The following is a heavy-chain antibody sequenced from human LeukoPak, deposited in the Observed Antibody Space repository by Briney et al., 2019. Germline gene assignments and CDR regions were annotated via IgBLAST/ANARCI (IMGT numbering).Heavy chain of an antibody. CDR2: IDHSGST. D-gene: IGHD3-3*01. CDR3: ARVPPLGVNV. CDR1: GGSISSSNW. J-gene: IGHJ6*02. Sequence: PSGTLSLTCAVSGGSISSSNWWSWVRQPPGKGLEWIGEIDHSGSTNYNPSLKSRVTISVDTSKNQFSLKLSSVTAADTAVYYCARVPPLGVNVWGQGTTVTVSS. V-gene: IGHV4-4*02.